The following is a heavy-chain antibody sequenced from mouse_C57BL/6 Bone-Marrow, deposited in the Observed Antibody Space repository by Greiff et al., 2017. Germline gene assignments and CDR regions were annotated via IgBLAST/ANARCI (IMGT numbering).Heavy chain of an antibody. Sequence: VKLMESGPELVKPGASVKLSCKASGYTFTSYDINGVKQRPGQGLEWIGWIYPRDGSTKYNETFKGKATLTVDTSSSTAYMELHSLTSEDSAVYYCARLEFDGSGGDWYFDVWGTGTTVTVSS. CDR1: GYTFTSYD. CDR3: ARLEFDGSGGDWYFDV. V-gene: IGHV1-85*01. J-gene: IGHJ1*03. CDR2: IYPRDGST. D-gene: IGHD1-1*01.